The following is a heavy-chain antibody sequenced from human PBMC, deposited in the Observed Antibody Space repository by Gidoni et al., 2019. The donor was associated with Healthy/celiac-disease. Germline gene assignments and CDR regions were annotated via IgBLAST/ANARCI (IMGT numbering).Heavy chain of an antibody. D-gene: IGHD2-2*02. CDR2: INHSGST. CDR1: GGSFRGYY. V-gene: IGHV4-34*01. CDR3: ARGLGYCSSTSCYTVLYYYYYGMDV. Sequence: QVQLQQWGAGRLKPSETLSLTCAVYGGSFRGYYWSWIRQPPGKGLKWIGEINHSGSTNYNPALNSRVPIAVDTSKNQFSLKLSSVTAAATAVYYCARGLGYCSSTSCYTVLYYYYYGMDVWGQGTTVTVSS. J-gene: IGHJ6*02.